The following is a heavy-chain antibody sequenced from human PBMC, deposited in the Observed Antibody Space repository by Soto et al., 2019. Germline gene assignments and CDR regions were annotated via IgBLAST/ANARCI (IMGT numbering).Heavy chain of an antibody. D-gene: IGHD1-1*01. CDR1: GYIFSNYL. CDR2: IDPGDSDT. Sequence: GESLKISCQGSGYIFSNYLITWVRQMPGKGLEWMGRIDPGDSDTNYSPSFQGHVTMSSDKSINTAFLQWSSLKASGTAIYYCARQLPGKLDVWGQGTTVTVSS. J-gene: IGHJ6*02. CDR3: ARQLPGKLDV. V-gene: IGHV5-10-1*01.